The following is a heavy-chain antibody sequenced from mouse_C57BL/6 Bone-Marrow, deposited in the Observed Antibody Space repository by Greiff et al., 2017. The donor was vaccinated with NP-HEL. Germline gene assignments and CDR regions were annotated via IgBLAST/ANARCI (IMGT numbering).Heavy chain of an antibody. Sequence: VQLQQSGAELVRPGTSVKVSCKASGYAFTNYLIEWVKQRPGQGLEWIGVINPGSGGTKYNEKFKGKATLTADKSSSTAYMQLSSLTSEDSAVYFCARSRNGNSWFAYWGQGTLVTVSA. CDR1: GYAFTNYL. D-gene: IGHD2-1*01. J-gene: IGHJ3*01. CDR2: INPGSGGT. CDR3: ARSRNGNSWFAY. V-gene: IGHV1-54*01.